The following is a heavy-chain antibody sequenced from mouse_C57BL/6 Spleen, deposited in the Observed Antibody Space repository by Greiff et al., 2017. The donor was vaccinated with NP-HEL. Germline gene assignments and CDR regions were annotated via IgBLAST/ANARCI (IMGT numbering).Heavy chain of an antibody. D-gene: IGHD2-10*02. V-gene: IGHV2-9-1*01. Sequence: VMLVESGPGLVAPSQSLSITCTVSGFSLTSYAISWVRQPPGKGLEWLGVIWTGGGTNYNSALKSRLSISKDNSKSQVFLKMNSLQTDDTARYYCARIHPYGNYDAWFAYWGQGTLVTVSA. CDR3: ARIHPYGNYDAWFAY. J-gene: IGHJ3*01. CDR2: IWTGGGT. CDR1: GFSLTSYA.